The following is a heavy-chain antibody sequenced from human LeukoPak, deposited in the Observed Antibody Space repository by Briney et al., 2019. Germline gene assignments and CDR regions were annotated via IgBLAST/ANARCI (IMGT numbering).Heavy chain of an antibody. D-gene: IGHD3-3*01. Sequence: GASVKVSCKASGYTFTSYGISWVRQAPGQGLEWMGWISAYNGNTNYAQKLQGRVTMTTDTSTSTAYMELRSLRSDDTAVYYCARESSYYDFWSGYSLNWFDPWGQGTPVTVSS. J-gene: IGHJ5*02. V-gene: IGHV1-18*01. CDR2: ISAYNGNT. CDR3: ARESSYYDFWSGYSLNWFDP. CDR1: GYTFTSYG.